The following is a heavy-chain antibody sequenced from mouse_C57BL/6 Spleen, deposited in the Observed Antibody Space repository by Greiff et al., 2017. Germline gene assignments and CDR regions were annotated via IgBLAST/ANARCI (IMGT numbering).Heavy chain of an antibody. CDR2: INPNNGGT. Sequence: EVKLQQSGPELVKPGASVKMSCKASGYTFTDYNMHWVKQSHGKSLEWIGYINPNNGGTSYNQKFKGKATLTVNKSSSTAYMELRSLTSEDSAVYYCAAEGLRHYYAMDYWGQGTSVTVSS. CDR3: AAEGLRHYYAMDY. J-gene: IGHJ4*01. D-gene: IGHD2-4*01. CDR1: GYTFTDYN. V-gene: IGHV1-22*01.